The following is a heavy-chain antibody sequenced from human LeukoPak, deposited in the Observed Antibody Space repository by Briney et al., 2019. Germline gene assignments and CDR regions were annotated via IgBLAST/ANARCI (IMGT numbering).Heavy chain of an antibody. CDR3: ARDAQARVFWSGYYPTPYYYYGMDV. Sequence: PSETLSLTCTVSGGSISSSSYYWGWIRQPPGKGLEWIGSIYYSGSTYYNPSLKSRVTISVDTSKNQFPLKLSSVTAADTAVYYCARDAQARVFWSGYYPTPYYYYGMDVWGQGTTVTVSS. D-gene: IGHD3-3*01. CDR1: GGSISSSSYY. J-gene: IGHJ6*02. V-gene: IGHV4-39*06. CDR2: IYYSGST.